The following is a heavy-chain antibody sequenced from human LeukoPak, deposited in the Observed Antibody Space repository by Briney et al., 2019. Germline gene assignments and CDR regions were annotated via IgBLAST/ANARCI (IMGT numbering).Heavy chain of an antibody. CDR1: GFTFSNYE. CDR2: ISSSCSTK. J-gene: IGHJ4*02. Sequence: GGSLRLSWAASGFTFSNYEMHWVRQAPGKGLEWVSDISSSCSTKDYADPVKGRFTISRDNAKDSLYLQMNSLRVEDTAVYYCAKAGPGFGFDYWGQGTLVTVSS. D-gene: IGHD3-10*01. V-gene: IGHV3-48*03. CDR3: AKAGPGFGFDY.